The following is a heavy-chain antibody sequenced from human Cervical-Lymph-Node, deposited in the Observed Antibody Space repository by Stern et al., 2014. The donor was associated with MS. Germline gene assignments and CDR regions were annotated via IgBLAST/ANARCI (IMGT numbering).Heavy chain of an antibody. CDR2: IYYTGGT. V-gene: IGHV4-39*01. D-gene: IGHD3-10*01. Sequence: QVQLVESGPGLVKPSETLSLTCTVSGGSISSSTYYWGWIRQPPGKGLEWIGSIYYTGGTYNNPSLTSRPTISVDTSKTQFSLKLSSVTAADTAVYYCARSYGSGSYYDYWGQGTLVTVSS. CDR1: GGSISSSTYY. CDR3: ARSYGSGSYYDY. J-gene: IGHJ4*02.